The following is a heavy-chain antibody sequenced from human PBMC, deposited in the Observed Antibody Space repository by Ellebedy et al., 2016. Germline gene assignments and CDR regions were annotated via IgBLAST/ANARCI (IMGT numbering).Heavy chain of an antibody. J-gene: IGHJ6*02. D-gene: IGHD4-17*01. CDR1: GGSVSSGSYY. CDR3: ARDYLISTVTGYYYYGMDV. V-gene: IGHV4-61*01. CDR2: IYYSGST. Sequence: SETLSLTXTVSGGSVSSGSYYWSWLRQPPGKGLEWIGYIYYSGSTNYNPSLKSRVTISVDKSKNQFSLKLSSVTAADTAVYYCARDYLISTVTGYYYYGMDVWGQGTTVTVSS.